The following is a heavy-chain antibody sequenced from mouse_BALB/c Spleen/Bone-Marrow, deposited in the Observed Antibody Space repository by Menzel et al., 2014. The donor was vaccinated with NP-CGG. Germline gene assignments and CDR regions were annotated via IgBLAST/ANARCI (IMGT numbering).Heavy chain of an antibody. Sequence: EVQGVESGGGLVKPGGSLKLSCAASGFTFSSYAMSWVRQTPEERLEWVASISSGGSTYYPDSVKGRFTISRDNARNILCLQMSSLRSEDTAMYYCARVTTATGVDYWGQGTSVTVSS. CDR2: ISSGGST. J-gene: IGHJ4*01. D-gene: IGHD1-2*01. CDR1: GFTFSSYA. CDR3: ARVTTATGVDY. V-gene: IGHV5-6-5*01.